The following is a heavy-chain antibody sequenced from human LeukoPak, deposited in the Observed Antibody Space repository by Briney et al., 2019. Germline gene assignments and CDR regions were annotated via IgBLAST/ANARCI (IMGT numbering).Heavy chain of an antibody. CDR1: GGSISSSTYY. V-gene: IGHV4-39*07. CDR2: IYYRGNS. CDR3: AKDHYDSSGYPFDY. Sequence: SETLSLTCTVSGGSISSSTYYWGWIRQPTGKGLEWIGSIYYRGNSYYNPSLKSRVTISVDTSKNHFSLKLRSVTAADTAVYYCAKDHYDSSGYPFDYCGQGTLVTVSS. D-gene: IGHD3-22*01. J-gene: IGHJ4*02.